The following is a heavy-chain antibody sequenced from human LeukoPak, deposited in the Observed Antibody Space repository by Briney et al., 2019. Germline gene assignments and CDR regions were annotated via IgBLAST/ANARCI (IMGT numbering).Heavy chain of an antibody. V-gene: IGHV4-59*01. D-gene: IGHD3-16*01. CDR2: IYYSGST. CDR1: GGSISSYY. CDR3: ARVDYDYVWGRPHAFDI. Sequence: SETLSLTCTVSGGSISSYYWIWIRQPPGKGLEWSGYIYYSGSTNYNPSLKSRVTISVDTSKNQFSLKLSSVNAADTAVYYCARVDYDYVWGRPHAFDIWGQGTMVTVSS. J-gene: IGHJ3*02.